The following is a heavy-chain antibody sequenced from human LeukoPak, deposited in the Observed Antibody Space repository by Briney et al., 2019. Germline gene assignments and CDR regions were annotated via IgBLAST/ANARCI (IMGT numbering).Heavy chain of an antibody. CDR1: GGSISGYY. Sequence: SETLSLTCTVSGGSISGYYWSWIRQPPGKGLEWIGYIYYSGSTNYNPSLKSRVTISVDTSKNQFSLKLSSVTAADTAVYYCARDTWVRGVNWFDPWGQGTLVTVSS. V-gene: IGHV4-59*01. CDR2: IYYSGST. CDR3: ARDTWVRGVNWFDP. D-gene: IGHD3-10*01. J-gene: IGHJ5*02.